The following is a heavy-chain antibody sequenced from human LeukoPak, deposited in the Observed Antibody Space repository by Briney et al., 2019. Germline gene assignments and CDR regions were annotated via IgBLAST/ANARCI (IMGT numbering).Heavy chain of an antibody. CDR2: INHSGST. D-gene: IGHD1-1*01. CDR1: GGSFSGYY. V-gene: IGHV4-34*01. Sequence: SETLSLTCAVYGGSFSGYYWSWIRQPPGKGLEWIGEINHSGSTNYNPSLKSRVTISVDTSKNQFSLKLSSVTAADTAVYYCARGGRRAPWNHYYGMDVWGQGTTVTVSS. J-gene: IGHJ6*02. CDR3: ARGGRRAPWNHYYGMDV.